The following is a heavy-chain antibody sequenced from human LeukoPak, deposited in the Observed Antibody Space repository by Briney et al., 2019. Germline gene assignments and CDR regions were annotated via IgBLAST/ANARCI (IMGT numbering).Heavy chain of an antibody. CDR2: IRWNSGSI. J-gene: IGHJ5*02. CDR1: GFTFDDYA. V-gene: IGHV3-9*01. Sequence: PGGSLRLSCAASGFTFDDYAMHWVRQAPGKSLEWVSGIRWNSGSIGYADSVKGRFTISRDNAKNSLYLQMNSLRAEDTALYYCAKDSQYYYDSSGYRPNWFDPWGQGTLVTVSS. D-gene: IGHD3-22*01. CDR3: AKDSQYYYDSSGYRPNWFDP.